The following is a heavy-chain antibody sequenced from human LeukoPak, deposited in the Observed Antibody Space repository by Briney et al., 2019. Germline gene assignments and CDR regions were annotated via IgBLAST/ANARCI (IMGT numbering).Heavy chain of an antibody. D-gene: IGHD3-10*01. CDR2: IYTSGST. CDR1: GGSISSYY. V-gene: IGHV4-4*07. CDR3: ARTLRGVTLDY. J-gene: IGHJ4*02. Sequence: PSETLSLTCTVSGGSISSYYWSWIRQPAGKGLEWIGRIYTSGSTNYNPSLKSRVTISVDKSKNQLSLKLSSVTAADTAVYYCARTLRGVTLDYWGQGTLVTVSS.